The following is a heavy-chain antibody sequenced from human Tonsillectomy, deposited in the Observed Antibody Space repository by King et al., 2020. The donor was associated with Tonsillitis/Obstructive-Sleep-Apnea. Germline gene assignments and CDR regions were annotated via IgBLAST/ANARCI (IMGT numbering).Heavy chain of an antibody. D-gene: IGHD2-15*01. J-gene: IGHJ4*02. Sequence: SWVRQSPGKGLEWVANIKQDGSERYYVDSVKGRFTSSRDNANNSLYLQMNSLRAVYTAVYYCAREIRGSSLLIYCCQGTMVTVSS. V-gene: IGHV3-7*03. CDR3: AREIRGSSLLIY. CDR2: IKQDGSER.